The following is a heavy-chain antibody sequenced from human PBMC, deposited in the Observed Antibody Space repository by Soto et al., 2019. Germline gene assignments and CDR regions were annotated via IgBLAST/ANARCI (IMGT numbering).Heavy chain of an antibody. CDR1: GYTFTSYA. D-gene: IGHD3-3*01. CDR2: INAGNGNT. V-gene: IGHV1-3*01. Sequence: ASVKVSCKASGYTFTSYAMHWVRQAPGQRLEWMGWINAGNGNTKYSQKFQGRVTITRDTSASTAYMELSSLRSEDTAVYYCARVYYDFWSGYYQTLNWGQGTLDTVAS. CDR3: ARVYYDFWSGYYQTLN. J-gene: IGHJ4*02.